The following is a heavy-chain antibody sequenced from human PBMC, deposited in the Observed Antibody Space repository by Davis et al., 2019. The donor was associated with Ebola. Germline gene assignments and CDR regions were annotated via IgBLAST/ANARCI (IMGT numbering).Heavy chain of an antibody. Sequence: GESLKISCAASGFTFSSYAMSWVRQAPGKGLEWVSAISGSGGSTYYADSVKGRFTISRDNSKNTLYLQMNSLRAEDTAVYYCAKGSHVSYYYDSSGYYSMAPFDYWGQGTLVTVSS. V-gene: IGHV3-23*01. J-gene: IGHJ4*02. CDR3: AKGSHVSYYYDSSGYYSMAPFDY. D-gene: IGHD3-22*01. CDR1: GFTFSSYA. CDR2: ISGSGGST.